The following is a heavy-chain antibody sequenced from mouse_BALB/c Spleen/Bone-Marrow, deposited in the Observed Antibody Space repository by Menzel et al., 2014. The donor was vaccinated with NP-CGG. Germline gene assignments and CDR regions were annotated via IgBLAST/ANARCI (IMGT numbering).Heavy chain of an antibody. J-gene: IGHJ2*01. D-gene: IGHD2-14*01. V-gene: IGHV14-3*02. CDR1: GFNIKDTY. CDR2: IDPANGNT. Sequence: VQLQQPGAELVKPGASVKLSCTASGFNIKDTYMHWVKQRPEQGLEWIGRIDPANGNTKYDPKFQGKATITADTSSNTAYLQLSSLTSEDTAVYYCARYRLGTYFDYWGQGTTLPVSS. CDR3: ARYRLGTYFDY.